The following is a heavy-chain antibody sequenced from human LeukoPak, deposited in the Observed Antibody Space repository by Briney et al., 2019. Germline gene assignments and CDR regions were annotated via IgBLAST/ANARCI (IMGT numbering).Heavy chain of an antibody. V-gene: IGHV1-2*02. J-gene: IGHJ4*02. CDR1: GYTFTGYY. D-gene: IGHD4-17*01. Sequence: ASVKVSCKASGYTFTGYYMHWVRQAPGQGLEWMGWTNPNSGGTNYAQKFQGRVTMTRDTFISTAYMELSRLRSDDTAVYYCARGVGYGDYGGYYFDYWGQGTLVTVSS. CDR3: ARGVGYGDYGGYYFDY. CDR2: TNPNSGGT.